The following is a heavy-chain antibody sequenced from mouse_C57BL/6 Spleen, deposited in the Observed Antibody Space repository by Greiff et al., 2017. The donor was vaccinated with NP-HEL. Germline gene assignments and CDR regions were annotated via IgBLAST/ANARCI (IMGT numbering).Heavy chain of an antibody. J-gene: IGHJ1*03. CDR2: LDPSDSYT. D-gene: IGHD2-3*01. CDR1: GYTFTSYW. Sequence: QVQLQQPGAELVMPGASVKLSCKASGYTFTSYWMHWVKQRPGQGLEWIGELDPSDSYTNYNQKFKGKSTLTVDKSSSTAYMQLSSLTSEDSAVYYCARDRLRYDGYFYWYVDVWGTGTTVTVSS. V-gene: IGHV1-69*01. CDR3: ARDRLRYDGYFYWYVDV.